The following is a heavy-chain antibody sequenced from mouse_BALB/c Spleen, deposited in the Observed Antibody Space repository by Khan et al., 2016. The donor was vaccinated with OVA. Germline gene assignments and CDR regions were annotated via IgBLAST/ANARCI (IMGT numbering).Heavy chain of an antibody. CDR1: GYSITSGYA. CDR3: ARLNYYGYYFDY. V-gene: IGHV3-2*02. Sequence: EEGPGLVKPSQSLSLTCTVTGYSITSGYAWNWIRQFPGNKLEWMGYISYSGGTSYNPSLKSRISITRDTSKNQFFLQLNSVTTEDTATYFSARLNYYGYYFDYWGQGTPLTVSS. J-gene: IGHJ2*01. CDR2: ISYSGGT. D-gene: IGHD1-1*01.